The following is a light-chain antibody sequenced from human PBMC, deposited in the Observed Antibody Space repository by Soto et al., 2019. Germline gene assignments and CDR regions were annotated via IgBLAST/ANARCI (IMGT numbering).Light chain of an antibody. Sequence: EIELTQSPGTLSLSPGDRATLSCRASQSVSSRSLAWYQQKPGQAPRLLIYGASSRAIGIPDRFSGSGSGTDFTLTISRLEPEDFAVYYCQQYGNSGGTFGQGTKVEIK. J-gene: IGKJ1*01. CDR3: QQYGNSGGT. V-gene: IGKV3-20*01. CDR1: QSVSSRS. CDR2: GAS.